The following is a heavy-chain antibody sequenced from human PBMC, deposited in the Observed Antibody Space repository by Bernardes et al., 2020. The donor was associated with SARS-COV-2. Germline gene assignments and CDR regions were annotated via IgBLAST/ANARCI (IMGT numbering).Heavy chain of an antibody. CDR2: LTYDGVS. CDR1: RGSISGYY. Sequence: SETLSLTCTASRGSISGYYWSRVRKAAGKGVEWSGYLTYDGVSNYNPSLESRVTISIDTYQNQFSLKLTCVAAADTAVYYCAKGAGFPQVLDFWARGTLGTVSS. V-gene: IGHV4-59*01. CDR3: AKGAGFPQVLDF. J-gene: IGHJ4*02.